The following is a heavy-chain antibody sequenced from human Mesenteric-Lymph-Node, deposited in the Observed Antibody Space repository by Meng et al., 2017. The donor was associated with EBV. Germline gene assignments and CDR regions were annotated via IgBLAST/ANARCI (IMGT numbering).Heavy chain of an antibody. CDR2: IYHSGST. CDR3: ARFQRFGDFD. D-gene: IGHD3-10*01. J-gene: IGHJ4*02. Sequence: VRVLGSGPGLVKASGTLSLTCAVAGASISSDNWWSWVRQPPGKGLEWIGEIYHSGSTNYNPSLKSRVTISVDKSKRQFSLKLTSVTAADTAVYHCARFQRFGDFDWGQGTLVTVSS. V-gene: IGHV4-4*02. CDR1: GASISSDNW.